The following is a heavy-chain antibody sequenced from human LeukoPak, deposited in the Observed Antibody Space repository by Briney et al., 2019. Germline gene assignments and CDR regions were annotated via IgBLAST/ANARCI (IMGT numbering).Heavy chain of an antibody. J-gene: IGHJ4*02. V-gene: IGHV3-23*01. CDR2: ICSDGGSI. CDR3: AKYAPPTTLLTRFFDS. Sequence: GGSLRLSCAASGFTFSSYAMTWVRQAPGEGLERVLVICSDGGSIHYADSVKGRFSISRDTSKSTLYLQMNSLRVEDTAVYYCAKYAPPTTLLTRFFDSWGQGTLVTVSS. D-gene: IGHD4-17*01. CDR1: GFTFSSYA.